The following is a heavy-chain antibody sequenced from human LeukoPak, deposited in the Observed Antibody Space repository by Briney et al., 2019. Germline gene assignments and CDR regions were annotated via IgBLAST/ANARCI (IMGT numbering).Heavy chain of an antibody. CDR2: ISGSGGST. V-gene: IGHV3-23*01. CDR1: GFTFSSYA. J-gene: IGHJ3*01. Sequence: PGGSLRLSCAASGFTFSSYAMSWVRQAPGKGLEWVSAISGSGGSTYYAASVQGRFTVSRDNSKNTLYLQMSSLTAEDTAMYYCAKVRDTRDWYKDAFDVWGQGTRVTVSS. CDR3: AKVRDTRDWYKDAFDV. D-gene: IGHD6-19*01.